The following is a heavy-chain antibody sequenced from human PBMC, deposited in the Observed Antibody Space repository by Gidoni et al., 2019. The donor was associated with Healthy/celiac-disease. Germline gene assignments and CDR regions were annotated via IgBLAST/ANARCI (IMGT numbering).Heavy chain of an antibody. CDR2: IIPILGIA. D-gene: IGHD5-12*01. J-gene: IGHJ4*02. Sequence: QVQLVQSGAEVKKPGSSVKVSCKASGGTFSSYAISWVRQAPGQGLEWMGRIIPILGIANYAQKFQGRVTITADKSTSTAYMELISLRSEDTAVYYCALGYGGYEGYFGYWGQGTLVTVSS. CDR3: ALGYGGYEGYFGY. CDR1: GGTFSSYA. V-gene: IGHV1-69*04.